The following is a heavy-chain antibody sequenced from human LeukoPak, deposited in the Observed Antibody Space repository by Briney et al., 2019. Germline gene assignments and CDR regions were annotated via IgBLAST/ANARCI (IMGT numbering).Heavy chain of an antibody. J-gene: IGHJ5*02. D-gene: IGHD1-1*01. CDR1: GGSISSDNYY. CDR3: ARGSERLVLSYFDP. V-gene: IGHV4-39*02. CDR2: VFHSGGT. Sequence: KPSETLSLTCTVSGGSISSDNYYWAWIRQPPGKGLEWIGNVFHSGGTYYNPSLQSRVTISVDTSTNHFSLRLSSVTAADTAVYYCARGSERLVLSYFDPWGQGTLVTVSS.